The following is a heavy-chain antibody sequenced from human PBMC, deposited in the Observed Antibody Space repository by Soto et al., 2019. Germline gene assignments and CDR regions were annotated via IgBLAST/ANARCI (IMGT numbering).Heavy chain of an antibody. J-gene: IGHJ4*02. D-gene: IGHD6-6*01. CDR1: GFTFSSYA. CDR2: ISYDGSNK. Sequence: GGSLRLSCAASGFTFSSYAMHWVRQAPGKGLEWVAVISYDGSNKYYADSVKSRFTISRDNSKNTLYLQMNSLRAEDTAVYYCARVEPGSSSDLGGEDYWGQGTLVTVSS. V-gene: IGHV3-30-3*01. CDR3: ARVEPGSSSDLGGEDY.